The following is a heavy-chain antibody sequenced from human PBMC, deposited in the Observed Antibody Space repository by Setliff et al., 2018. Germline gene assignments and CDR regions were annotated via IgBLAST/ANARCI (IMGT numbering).Heavy chain of an antibody. CDR3: ARDPNGDFVGAFDP. CDR1: GYNFAESI. V-gene: IGHV1-18*01. J-gene: IGHJ5*02. Sequence: ASVKVSCKASGYNFAESIVSWVRQAPGQGLEWMGWISAYNGHTYSAQKFQARVTLTTDTSTNMAYMELRGLRSDDTASYYCARDPNGDFVGAFDPWGQGIRVTVSS. D-gene: IGHD4-17*01. CDR2: ISAYNGHT.